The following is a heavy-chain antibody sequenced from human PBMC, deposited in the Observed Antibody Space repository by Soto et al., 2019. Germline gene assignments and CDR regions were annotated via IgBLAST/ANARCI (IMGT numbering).Heavy chain of an antibody. Sequence: EVQLVESGGGLVQPGGSLRLSCAASGFTFSSYSMNWVRQAPGKGLEWVSYISSSSSTIYYADSVKGRFTISRDNAKNSLYLQMNSPSDEDTAVYYCARDGYCGGDCSSSAYDAFDIWGQGTMVTFSS. J-gene: IGHJ3*02. D-gene: IGHD2-21*02. CDR3: ARDGYCGGDCSSSAYDAFDI. CDR2: ISSSSSTI. CDR1: GFTFSSYS. V-gene: IGHV3-48*02.